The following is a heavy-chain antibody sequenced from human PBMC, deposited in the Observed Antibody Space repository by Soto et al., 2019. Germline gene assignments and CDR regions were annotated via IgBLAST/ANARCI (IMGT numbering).Heavy chain of an antibody. CDR3: AKDQGFLERLPRGGLDV. D-gene: IGHD3-3*01. J-gene: IGHJ6*02. CDR2: ISSTGGST. Sequence: EVQLLESGGGLVQPGESLRLSCAASGFSFRKYVMTWVRQAPGKGLEWVSSISSTGGSTYYAGSVKGRFTVSRDNSKNTLYLQMNSLRAEDTALYYCAKDQGFLERLPRGGLDVWGQGTTVAVSS. V-gene: IGHV3-23*01. CDR1: GFSFRKYV.